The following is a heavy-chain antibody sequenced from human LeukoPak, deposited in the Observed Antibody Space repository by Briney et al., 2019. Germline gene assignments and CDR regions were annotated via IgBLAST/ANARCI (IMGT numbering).Heavy chain of an antibody. V-gene: IGHV3-9*01. CDR2: ISWNSGSI. D-gene: IGHD3-22*01. CDR1: GFTFSSYW. Sequence: PGGSLRLSCEASGFTFSSYWMHWVRQAPGKGLEWVSGISWNSGSIGYADSVKGRFTISRDNAKNSLYLQMNSLRAEDTALYYCAKDIYDSPMYYFDYWGQGTLVTVSS. CDR3: AKDIYDSPMYYFDY. J-gene: IGHJ4*02.